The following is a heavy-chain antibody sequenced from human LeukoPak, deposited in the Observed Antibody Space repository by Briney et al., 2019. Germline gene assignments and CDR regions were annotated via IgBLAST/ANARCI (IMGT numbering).Heavy chain of an antibody. D-gene: IGHD3-10*01. V-gene: IGHV5-51*01. CDR2: IYPGDSDT. Sequence: GESLKISCKGSGYSFANYWIGWVRQMPGKGLEWMGIIYPGDSDTRYSPSFQGLVTISADKSISAAYLQWSSLRASDTAMYYCASLPSGSYYDYFDYWGQGTLVTVSS. CDR3: ASLPSGSYYDYFDY. J-gene: IGHJ4*02. CDR1: GYSFANYW.